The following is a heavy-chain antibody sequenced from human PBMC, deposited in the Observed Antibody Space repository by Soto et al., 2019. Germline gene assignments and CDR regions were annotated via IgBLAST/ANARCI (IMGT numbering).Heavy chain of an antibody. CDR1: GFTFSTYA. Sequence: GGSLRPSCAASGFTFSTYAMNWVRQAPGKGLEWVSGISGSGDSTYYADSVKGRFTVSRDNSKNTLYLQMNSLRAEDTAVFYCAKERSSGWSFDYWGQGTLVTVSS. CDR3: AKERSSGWSFDY. D-gene: IGHD6-19*01. J-gene: IGHJ4*02. V-gene: IGHV3-23*01. CDR2: ISGSGDST.